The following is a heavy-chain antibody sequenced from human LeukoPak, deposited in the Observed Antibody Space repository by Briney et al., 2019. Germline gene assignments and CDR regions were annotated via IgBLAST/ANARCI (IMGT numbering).Heavy chain of an antibody. V-gene: IGHV1-18*01. CDR1: GYTFTSYG. D-gene: IGHD4-17*01. CDR3: ARVDYGDLHRPFDY. J-gene: IGHJ4*02. Sequence: GASVKVSCKASGYTFTSYGISWVRQAPGQGLEWMGWISAYNGNTNYAQKLQGRVTMTTDTSTSTAYMELRSLRSDDTPVYYCARVDYGDLHRPFDYWGQGTLVTVSS. CDR2: ISAYNGNT.